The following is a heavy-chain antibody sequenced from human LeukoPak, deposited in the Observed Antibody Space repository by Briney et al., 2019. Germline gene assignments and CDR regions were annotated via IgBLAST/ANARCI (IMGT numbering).Heavy chain of an antibody. Sequence: SETLSLTCTVSGGSIGSHYWSWIRQPPGKGLEWIGYIYYSGSTNYNPSLKSRVTISVDTSKNQFSLKLSSVTAADTAVYYCARGAGSRGGYYYYYMDVWGKGTTVTVSS. CDR2: IYYSGST. V-gene: IGHV4-59*11. CDR1: GGSIGSHY. CDR3: ARGAGSRGGYYYYYMDV. D-gene: IGHD3-10*01. J-gene: IGHJ6*03.